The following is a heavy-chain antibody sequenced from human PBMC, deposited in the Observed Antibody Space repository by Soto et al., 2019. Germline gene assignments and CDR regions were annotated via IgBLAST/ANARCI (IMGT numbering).Heavy chain of an antibody. V-gene: IGHV4-34*01. D-gene: IGHD2-2*01. CDR1: GGSFSGYY. Sequence: SATLSLTCAVYGGSFSGYYWSWIRQPPGKGLEWIGEINHSGSTNYNPSLKSRVTISVDTSKNQFSLKLSSVTAADTAVYYCARGPYSGAVPDARFIWFDPWGEGSLVSV. CDR2: INHSGST. CDR3: ARGPYSGAVPDARFIWFDP. J-gene: IGHJ5*02.